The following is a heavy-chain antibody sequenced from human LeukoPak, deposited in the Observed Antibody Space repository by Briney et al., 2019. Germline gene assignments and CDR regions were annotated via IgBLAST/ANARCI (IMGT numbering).Heavy chain of an antibody. D-gene: IGHD3-9*01. CDR2: MSGNGGNT. CDR1: GFTFSGYP. V-gene: IGHV3-23*01. J-gene: IGHJ4*02. Sequence: GGSLRLSCAASGFTFSGYPMIWVRQDPGKGLEWVSGMSGNGGNTYYADSVKGRFTISRDNSKNTLYVQMNSLRAEDTAVYYCATGGNGYYNLDSWGQGTLVTVSS. CDR3: ATGGNGYYNLDS.